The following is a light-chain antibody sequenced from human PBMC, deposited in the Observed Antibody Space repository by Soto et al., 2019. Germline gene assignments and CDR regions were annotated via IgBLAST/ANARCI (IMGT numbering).Light chain of an antibody. CDR3: QQRSNWPIT. CDR1: QSVSSY. V-gene: IGKV3-11*01. J-gene: IGKJ5*01. Sequence: IVLTLSPATLSLSPGERATLSCRASQSVSSYLAWYQQKAGQAPRLLIYDASNRATGIPARFSGSGSGTDFTLTISSLEPEDFAVYYCQQRSNWPITFGQGTRLEI. CDR2: DAS.